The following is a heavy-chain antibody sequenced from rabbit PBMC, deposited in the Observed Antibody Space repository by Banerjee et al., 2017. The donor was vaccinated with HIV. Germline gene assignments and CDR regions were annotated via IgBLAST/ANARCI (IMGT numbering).Heavy chain of an antibody. CDR3: ARARSSWTRLDV. V-gene: IGHV1S45*01. Sequence: QEQLEESGGDLVKPGGTLTLTCTASGFSFSNKYVMCWVRQAPGKGLEWIACINTSSGNTVYATWAKGRFTISKTSWTTVTLQMTSLTAADTATYFCARARSSWTRLDVWGQGTLVTVS. CDR1: GFSFSNKYV. J-gene: IGHJ3*01. D-gene: IGHD8-1*01. CDR2: INTSSGNT.